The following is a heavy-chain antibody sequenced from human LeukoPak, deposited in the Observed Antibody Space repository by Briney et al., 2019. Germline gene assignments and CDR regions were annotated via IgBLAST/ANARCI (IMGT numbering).Heavy chain of an antibody. CDR3: ASGRGESYSFDY. D-gene: IGHD3-10*01. CDR1: GFTFSSYV. J-gene: IGHJ4*02. CDR2: ISASGGNT. Sequence: PGGSLRLSCAASGFTFSSYVMTWVRQAPGKGLEWVSGISASGGNTYYADSVKGRCTISRDNSKNTLYLQINSLRAEDTAIYYCASGRGESYSFDYWGQGIPVTVSS. V-gene: IGHV3-23*01.